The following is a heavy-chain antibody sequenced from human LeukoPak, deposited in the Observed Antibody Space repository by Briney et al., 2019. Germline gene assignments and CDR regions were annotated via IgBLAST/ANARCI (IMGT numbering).Heavy chain of an antibody. V-gene: IGHV4-4*07. Sequence: SETLSPTSTASGGSTISYYCCCIRQPAGKGLEWIGRIYTSGSTNYNPSLKSRVTISVDKPNNQFSLKLSSVTAADTAVYYCARGAVSYYGSESLFPYFDLWGQKPGHR. CDR3: ARGAVSYYGSESLFPYFDL. J-gene: IGHJ4*01. CDR2: IYTSGST. CDR1: GGSTISYY. D-gene: IGHD3-10*01.